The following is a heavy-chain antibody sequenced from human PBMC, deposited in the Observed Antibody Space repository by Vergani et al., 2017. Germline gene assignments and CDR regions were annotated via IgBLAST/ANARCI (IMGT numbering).Heavy chain of an antibody. CDR1: GYTFTTYG. CDR2: ISAYNGDT. Sequence: QVQLVQSGAEVKKPGASVKVSCKASGYTFTTYGISWVRQTPGKGLEWVGWISAYNGDTNYQERLQGRFTMTTDTSTSTAYMELMSLRSDATAVYYGARSRDNWDLDRWGQGTLVTVSS. J-gene: IGHJ5*02. CDR3: ARSRDNWDLDR. D-gene: IGHD1-20*01. V-gene: IGHV1-18*01.